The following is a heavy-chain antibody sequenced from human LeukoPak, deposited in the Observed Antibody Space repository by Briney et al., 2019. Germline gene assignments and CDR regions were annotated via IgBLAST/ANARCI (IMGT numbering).Heavy chain of an antibody. V-gene: IGHV3-33*01. J-gene: IGHJ4*02. D-gene: IGHD6-19*01. CDR3: ARESYSSGCFDY. CDR1: GFTFSSYG. CDR2: IWYDGSNK. Sequence: GRSLRLSCAASGFTFSSYGMHWVRQAPGKGLEWVAVIWYDGSNKYYADSVKGRFTISRDNSKNTLYLQMNSLRAEDTAVYYCARESYSSGCFDYWGQGTLVTVSS.